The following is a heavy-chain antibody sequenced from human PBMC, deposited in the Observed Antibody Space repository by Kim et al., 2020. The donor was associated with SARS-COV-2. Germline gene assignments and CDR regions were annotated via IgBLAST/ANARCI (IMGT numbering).Heavy chain of an antibody. D-gene: IGHD6-19*01. CDR1: GGSFSGYY. CDR2: INHSGST. V-gene: IGHV4-34*01. Sequence: SETLSLTCAVYGGSFSGYYWSWIRQPPGKGLEWIGEINHSGSTNYNPSLKSRVTISVDTSKNQFSLKLSSVTAADTAVYYCARQVGYSSGWYFDYWGQGT. J-gene: IGHJ4*02. CDR3: ARQVGYSSGWYFDY.